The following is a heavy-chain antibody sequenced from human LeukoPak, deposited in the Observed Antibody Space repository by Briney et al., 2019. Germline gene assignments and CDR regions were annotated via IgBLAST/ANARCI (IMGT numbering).Heavy chain of an antibody. CDR1: GCTFTGYY. CDR2: INPNSGGT. Sequence: ASGKVSCKASGCTFTGYYMHWVRQAPGQGLEWMGWINPNSGGTNYAQKFQGRVTMTRDTSISTAYMELSRLRSDDTAVYYCAPTFYSGSYDYWGQGTLVTVSS. J-gene: IGHJ4*02. V-gene: IGHV1-2*02. CDR3: APTFYSGSYDY. D-gene: IGHD1-26*01.